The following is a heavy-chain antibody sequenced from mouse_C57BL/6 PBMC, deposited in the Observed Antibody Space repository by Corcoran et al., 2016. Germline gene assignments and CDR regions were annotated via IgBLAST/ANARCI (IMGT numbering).Heavy chain of an antibody. V-gene: IGHV9-3*01. D-gene: IGHD2-4*01. J-gene: IGHJ2*01. Sequence: QIQLVQSGPELKKPGETVKISCKASGYTFTTYGMSWVKQAPGKGLKWLGWINPYSGVPTYAVAFKGRFAFSLETSASTAYLQINNLKNEDTATYFCARWLDSPDYWGQGTTLTVSS. CDR1: GYTFTTYG. CDR2: INPYSGVP. CDR3: ARWLDSPDY.